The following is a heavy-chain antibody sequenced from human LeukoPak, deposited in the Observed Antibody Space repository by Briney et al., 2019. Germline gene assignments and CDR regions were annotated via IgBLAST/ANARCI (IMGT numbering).Heavy chain of an antibody. CDR3: ARGLRTMATIIDY. D-gene: IGHD5-24*01. Sequence: ASVKVSCKASGYTFTSYDINWVRQATGQGLEWMGWMNPNSGNTGYAQKFQGRVTITRNTSISTAYMELSSLRSEDTAVYYCARGLRTMATIIDYWGQGTLVTVSS. J-gene: IGHJ4*02. V-gene: IGHV1-8*03. CDR2: MNPNSGNT. CDR1: GYTFTSYD.